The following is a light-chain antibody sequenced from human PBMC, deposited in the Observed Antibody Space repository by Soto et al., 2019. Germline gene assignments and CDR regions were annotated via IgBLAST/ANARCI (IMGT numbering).Light chain of an antibody. CDR2: DVS. CDR1: STDINAYKY. Sequence: QSVLTQPASVSGSPGQSITISCTGTSTDINAYKYVSWYKQHPGKAPKVIIYDVSYRPSGVSNRFSGSKSGNTASLTISGLQPEDEADYYCSSYTISPIKFGGGTKLTVL. CDR3: SSYTISPIK. V-gene: IGLV2-14*01. J-gene: IGLJ2*01.